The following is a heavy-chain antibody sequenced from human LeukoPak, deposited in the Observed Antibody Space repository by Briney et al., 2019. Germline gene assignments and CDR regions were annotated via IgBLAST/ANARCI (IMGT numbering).Heavy chain of an antibody. Sequence: PGGSLRLSCAASGFTFSSYAMSWVRQAPGKWLEWVSAISGSGGSTYYTDSVKGRSTISRDNSKNTLYLEMNSLTAGDTAVYYCAKGLSSGWYVDYWGQGTLVTVSS. CDR2: ISGSGGST. CDR3: AKGLSSGWYVDY. V-gene: IGHV3-23*01. J-gene: IGHJ4*02. D-gene: IGHD6-19*01. CDR1: GFTFSSYA.